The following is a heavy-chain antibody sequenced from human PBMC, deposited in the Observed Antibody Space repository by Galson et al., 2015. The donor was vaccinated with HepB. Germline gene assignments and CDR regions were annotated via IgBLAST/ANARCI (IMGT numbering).Heavy chain of an antibody. J-gene: IGHJ6*03. CDR3: ARRGYSGAYYYYYYMDV. Sequence: SVKVSCKASGYIFTSYYIHWVRQAPGQGLEWMGIINPNGGSTSYAQQFQGRVTMTRDPSTSTVYLELSSLRSEDTAVYYCARRGYSGAYYYYYYMDVWGKGTTVTVSS. D-gene: IGHD1-26*01. CDR2: INPNGGST. V-gene: IGHV1-46*01. CDR1: GYIFTSYY.